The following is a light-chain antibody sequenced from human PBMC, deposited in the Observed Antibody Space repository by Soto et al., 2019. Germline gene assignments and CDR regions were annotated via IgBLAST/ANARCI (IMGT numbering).Light chain of an antibody. CDR2: EDF. J-gene: IGLJ3*02. CDR1: SSDIGSYNL. CDR3: CSYAGSSTWV. Sequence: QSALTQPASVSGSTGQSVTISCTGTSSDIGSYNLVSWYQHHPGKAPKLIIHEDFKRPSGVSNRLSGSKSGNTASLTLSGLQAEDEADYYCCSYAGSSTWVFGGGTKLTVL. V-gene: IGLV2-23*01.